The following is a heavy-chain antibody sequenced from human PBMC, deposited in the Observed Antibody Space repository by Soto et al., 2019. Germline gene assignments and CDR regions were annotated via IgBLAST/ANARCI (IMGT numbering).Heavy chain of an antibody. CDR3: ARISSGLPDY. V-gene: IGHV1-2*02. CDR1: GYTFTGYY. D-gene: IGHD6-19*01. J-gene: IGHJ4*02. Sequence: WASVKVSCKASGYTFTGYYMHWVRLAPGQGLEWMGWINPNSGGTNYAQKFQGRVTMTRDTSISTAYMELSRLRSDDTAVYYCARISSGLPDYWGQGTLVTVSS. CDR2: INPNSGGT.